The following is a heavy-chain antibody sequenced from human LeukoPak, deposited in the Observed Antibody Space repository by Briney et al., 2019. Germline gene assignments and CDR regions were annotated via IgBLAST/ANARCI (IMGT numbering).Heavy chain of an antibody. CDR3: ARTLDYGDYGIDY. CDR2: IWYDGSNK. Sequence: GGSLRLSCAASGFTFSSYAMSWVRQAPGKGLEWVAVIWYDGSNKYYADSVKGRFTISRDNSKNTLYLQMNSLRAEDTAVYYCARTLDYGDYGIDYWGQGTLVTVSS. D-gene: IGHD4-17*01. CDR1: GFTFSSYA. V-gene: IGHV3-33*08. J-gene: IGHJ4*02.